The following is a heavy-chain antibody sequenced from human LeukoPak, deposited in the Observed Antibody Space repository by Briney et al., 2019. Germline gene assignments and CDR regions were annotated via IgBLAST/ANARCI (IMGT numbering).Heavy chain of an antibody. CDR2: ISAYNGNT. Sequence: ASVKVSCKASGYTFTSYGISWVRQAPGQGLEWMGWISAYNGNTNYAQKLQGRVTMTTDTSTSTAYMKLRSLRSDDTAVYYCARDLAAMVTSARWFDPWGQGTLVTVSS. CDR3: ARDLAAMVTSARWFDP. J-gene: IGHJ5*02. V-gene: IGHV1-18*01. D-gene: IGHD5-18*01. CDR1: GYTFTSYG.